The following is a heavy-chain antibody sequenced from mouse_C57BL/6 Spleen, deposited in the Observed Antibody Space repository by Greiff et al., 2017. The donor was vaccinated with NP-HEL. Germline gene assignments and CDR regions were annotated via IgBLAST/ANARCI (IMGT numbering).Heavy chain of an antibody. CDR3: ARDRITTVVAEFDY. CDR2: ISDGGSYT. CDR1: GFTFSSYA. J-gene: IGHJ2*01. D-gene: IGHD1-1*01. Sequence: EVKLVESGGGLVKPGGSLKLSCAASGFTFSSYAMSWVRQTPEKRLEWVATISDGGSYTYYPDNVKGRFTISRDNAKNNLYLQMSHLKSEDTAMYYCARDRITTVVAEFDYWGQGTTLTVSS. V-gene: IGHV5-4*01.